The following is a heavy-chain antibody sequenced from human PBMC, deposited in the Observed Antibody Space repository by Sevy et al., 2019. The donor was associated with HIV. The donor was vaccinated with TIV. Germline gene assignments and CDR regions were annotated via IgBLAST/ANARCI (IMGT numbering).Heavy chain of an antibody. CDR2: ISYSGST. Sequence: SETLSLTCTVSGGSISSYYWSWIRQPPGKGLEWVGYISYSGSTNYNPSLKSRVTISVDTSKNQFSLNLSSVTAADSAVYFCARHAYQLLFPSSYFYYMDVWGKGTTVTVSS. CDR3: ARHAYQLLFPSSYFYYMDV. CDR1: GGSISSYY. V-gene: IGHV4-59*08. J-gene: IGHJ6*03. D-gene: IGHD2-2*01.